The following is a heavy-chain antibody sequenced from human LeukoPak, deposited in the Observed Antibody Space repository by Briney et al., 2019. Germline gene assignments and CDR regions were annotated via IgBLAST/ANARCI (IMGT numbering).Heavy chain of an antibody. CDR2: IYYSGST. CDR3: AREGSYYDSSG. D-gene: IGHD3-22*01. J-gene: IGHJ4*02. Sequence: SETLSLTCTVSGGSISSSSYYWGWIRQPPGKGLEWIGSIYYSGSTYYNPSLKSRVTISVDTSKNQFSLKLSSVTAADTAVYYCAREGSYYDSSGWSQGTLVTVSS. V-gene: IGHV4-39*07. CDR1: GGSISSSSYY.